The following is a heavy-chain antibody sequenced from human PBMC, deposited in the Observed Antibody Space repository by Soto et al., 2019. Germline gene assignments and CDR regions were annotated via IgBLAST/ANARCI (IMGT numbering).Heavy chain of an antibody. V-gene: IGHV3-9*01. Sequence: EVQLVESGGGLVQPGRSLRLSCAASGFTFDDYAMHWVRQVPGKGLEWVSGISWNSGNIGYADSVKGRFTISRDNAKNSLYLQMNSLRVEDTALYYCAKDTHSSSPYYMDVWGKGTTVTVSS. CDR1: GFTFDDYA. CDR2: ISWNSGNI. J-gene: IGHJ6*03. CDR3: AKDTHSSSPYYMDV. D-gene: IGHD6-6*01.